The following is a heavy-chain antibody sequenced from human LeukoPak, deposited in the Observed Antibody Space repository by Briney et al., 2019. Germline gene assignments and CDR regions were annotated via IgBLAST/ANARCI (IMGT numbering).Heavy chain of an antibody. CDR3: AKRGPVDCSGGSCYSDY. J-gene: IGHJ4*02. D-gene: IGHD2-15*01. V-gene: IGHV3-23*01. Sequence: PGGSLRLSCAASGVTFSSYAMSLVRQAPGKGLEWVSAISGSGGSTYYADSVKGRFTISRDNSKNTLYLQMNSLRAEDTAVYYCAKRGPVDCSGGSCYSDYWGQGTLVTVSS. CDR2: ISGSGGST. CDR1: GVTFSSYA.